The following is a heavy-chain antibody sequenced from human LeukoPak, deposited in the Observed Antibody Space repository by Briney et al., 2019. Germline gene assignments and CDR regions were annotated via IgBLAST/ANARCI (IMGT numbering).Heavy chain of an antibody. Sequence: PGGSLRLSCAASGVTFSDYYMSWIRQAPGKGLEWVSYISSSGSTIYYADSVKGRFTISRDNAKNSLYLQMNSLRAEDTAVYYCARVSCSSTSCPPSYWGQGTLVTVSS. J-gene: IGHJ4*02. CDR1: GVTFSDYY. CDR2: ISSSGSTI. D-gene: IGHD2-2*01. CDR3: ARVSCSSTSCPPSY. V-gene: IGHV3-11*04.